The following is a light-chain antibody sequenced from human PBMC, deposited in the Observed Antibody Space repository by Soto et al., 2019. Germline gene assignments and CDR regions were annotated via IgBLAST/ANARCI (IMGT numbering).Light chain of an antibody. CDR3: QQNYSSPWT. Sequence: DIQMTQSPSSLSASVGDRLTITCRASQGISTYLNWYQQKPGKAPKLLIYTASTLQGGVPSRFSGSGSETDFTLTISSLQPEDFATYSCQQNYSSPWTFGQGTKVEIK. V-gene: IGKV1-39*01. J-gene: IGKJ1*01. CDR2: TAS. CDR1: QGISTY.